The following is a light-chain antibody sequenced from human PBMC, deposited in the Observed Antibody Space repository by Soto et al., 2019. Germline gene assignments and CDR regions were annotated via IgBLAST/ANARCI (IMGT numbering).Light chain of an antibody. J-gene: IGLJ1*01. CDR1: SSNIGAGYD. CDR3: QSYDSTLSARYV. CDR2: GNI. V-gene: IGLV1-40*01. Sequence: QAVVTQPPSVSGAPGQRVTISCTGSSSNIGAGYDVHWYQQRPGTAPKLLISGNINRPSGVPDRFSGSKSGTSASLAITGLQAEDEGDYYCQSYDSTLSARYVFGAGTKVTVL.